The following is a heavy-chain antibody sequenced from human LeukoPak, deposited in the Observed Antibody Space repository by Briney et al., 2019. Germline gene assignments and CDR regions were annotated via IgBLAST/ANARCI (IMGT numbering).Heavy chain of an antibody. CDR1: GDSVSSNSAA. Sequence: SQTLSLTCAISGDSVSSNSAAWNWIRQSPSRGLEWLGRTYYRSKWYNDYAVSVKSRITINPGTSKNQFSLQLNSVTPEDTAVYYCAREGRISSSWYTYFDYWGQGTLVTVSS. J-gene: IGHJ4*02. CDR2: TYYRSKWYN. D-gene: IGHD6-13*01. CDR3: AREGRISSSWYTYFDY. V-gene: IGHV6-1*01.